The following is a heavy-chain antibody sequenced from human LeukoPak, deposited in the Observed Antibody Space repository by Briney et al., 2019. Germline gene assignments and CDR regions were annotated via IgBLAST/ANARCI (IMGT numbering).Heavy chain of an antibody. CDR2: INPSGGST. D-gene: IGHD2-2*01. V-gene: IGHV1-46*01. Sequence: ASVKVSCKASGYTFTSYYMHWVRQAPAQGLEWMGIINPSGGSTSYAQKFQGRVTMTRDTSTSTVYMELSSLRSEDTAVYYCARGSVVVPAATTYSLDYWGQGTLVTVSS. CDR3: ARGSVVVPAATTYSLDY. CDR1: GYTFTSYY. J-gene: IGHJ4*02.